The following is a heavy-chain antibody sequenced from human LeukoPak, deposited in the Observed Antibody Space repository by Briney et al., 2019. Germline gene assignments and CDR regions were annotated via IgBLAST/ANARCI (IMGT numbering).Heavy chain of an antibody. CDR1: GGTFSXYA. Sequence: ASVKVSCKASGGTFSXYAISWVRQAPGQGLEWMGRIIPILGIANYAQKFQGGVTITADKSTSTAYMELSSLRSEDTAVYYCAREGDSSGYYDYWGQGTLVTVSS. V-gene: IGHV1-69*04. D-gene: IGHD3-22*01. J-gene: IGHJ4*02. CDR3: AREGDSSGYYDY. CDR2: IIPILGIA.